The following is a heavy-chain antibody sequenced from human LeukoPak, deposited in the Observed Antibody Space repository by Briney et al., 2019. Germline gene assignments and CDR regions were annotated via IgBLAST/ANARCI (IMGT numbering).Heavy chain of an antibody. CDR2: ISSSSGYI. V-gene: IGHV3-21*01. J-gene: IGHJ4*02. D-gene: IGHD1-26*01. Sequence: PGGSLRLSCAASGFTFSSYSMNWVRHAPGTGLEWVSSISSSSGYIYYADSVKGRFTISRDNAKNSLYLQMNSLRAEDTAMYYCARDTSGSNAFDYWGQGTLVTVSS. CDR1: GFTFSSYS. CDR3: ARDTSGSNAFDY.